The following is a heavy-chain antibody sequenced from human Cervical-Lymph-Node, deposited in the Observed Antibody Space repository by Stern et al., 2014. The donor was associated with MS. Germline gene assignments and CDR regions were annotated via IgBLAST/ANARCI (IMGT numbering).Heavy chain of an antibody. Sequence: VQLVESGAEVKKPGSSVKVSCKASGGTFSSYAITWVRQAPGQGLEWMGGISPILGTANCAQKFQGRVTITADESTRTAYMELSSLRSEDTAVYYCARGIVATIHTFWGQGTLVTVSS. V-gene: IGHV1-69*01. D-gene: IGHD5-12*01. CDR1: GGTFSSYA. CDR2: ISPILGTA. CDR3: ARGIVATIHTF. J-gene: IGHJ4*02.